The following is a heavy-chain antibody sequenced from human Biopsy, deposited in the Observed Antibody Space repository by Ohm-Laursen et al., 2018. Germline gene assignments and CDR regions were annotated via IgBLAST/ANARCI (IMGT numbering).Heavy chain of an antibody. Sequence: TQTLTLTGSFSGFSLSARGMCVRWIRQAPGKALEWLARDGWDDYKDYRASLQTKLSISKDTSNDQVVLTVNNVDPADTATYYCARTPILIVSAGLVYRHRRHLQGMDVWGQGIAVTVS. J-gene: IGHJ6*02. CDR3: ARTPILIVSAGLVYRHRRHLQGMDV. V-gene: IGHV2-70*11. D-gene: IGHD6-13*01. CDR1: GFSLSARGMC. CDR2: DGWDDYK.